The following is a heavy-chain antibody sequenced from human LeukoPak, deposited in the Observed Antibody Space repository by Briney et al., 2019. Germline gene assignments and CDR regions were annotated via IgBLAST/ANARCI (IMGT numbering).Heavy chain of an antibody. CDR3: ARSKRSTLRGGVVPAHWFDP. D-gene: IGHD2-2*01. CDR1: GYTFTSYG. CDR2: ISAYNGNT. Sequence: ASVKVSCKASGYTFTSYGISWVRQAPGQGLEWMGWISAYNGNTNYAQKLQGRVTMTTDTSTSTAYMELRSLRSDDTAVYYCARSKRSTLRGGVVPAHWFDPWGQGTLVTVSS. J-gene: IGHJ5*02. V-gene: IGHV1-18*01.